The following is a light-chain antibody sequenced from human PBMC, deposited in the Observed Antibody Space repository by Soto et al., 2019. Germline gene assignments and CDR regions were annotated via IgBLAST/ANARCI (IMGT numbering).Light chain of an antibody. CDR2: DNT. CDR1: SSNIGAGYD. J-gene: IGLJ3*02. V-gene: IGLV1-40*01. CDR3: QSYDSSLNIRWL. Sequence: QSVLTQPPSVSGAPGQRVTISCTGSSSNIGAGYDVHWYQHLPGTAPKLLIYDNTNRPSGVPDRFSGSKSGTSASLAITGLQAEDEADYHCQSYDSSLNIRWLFGGGTKLTVL.